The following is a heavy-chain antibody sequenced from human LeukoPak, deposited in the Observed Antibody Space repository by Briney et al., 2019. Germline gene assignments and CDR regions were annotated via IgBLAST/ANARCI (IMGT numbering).Heavy chain of an antibody. CDR2: ISYDGSNK. V-gene: IGHV3-30*04. Sequence: GGSLRLSCTASGFTFSDYAIHWVRRAPGKGLEWVAVISYDGSNKYYADSVKGRFTISRDNSKNTLYLQMNSLRAEDTDLYYCVRTDCSGGSCYPNFDYWGQGTLVTVSS. D-gene: IGHD2-15*01. CDR1: GFTFSDYA. J-gene: IGHJ4*02. CDR3: VRTDCSGGSCYPNFDY.